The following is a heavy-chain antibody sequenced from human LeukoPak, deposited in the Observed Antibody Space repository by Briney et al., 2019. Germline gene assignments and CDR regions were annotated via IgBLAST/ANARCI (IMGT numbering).Heavy chain of an antibody. J-gene: IGHJ4*02. Sequence: GGSLRLSCAASGFTFSSYAMHWVRQAPGKGLEWVAVISYDGSNKYYADSVKGRFTISRDNSKNTLYLQMSSLRSEDTAVYYCARARGAGGRDGYNYYFDYWGQGTLVTVSS. V-gene: IGHV3-30-3*01. D-gene: IGHD5-24*01. CDR1: GFTFSSYA. CDR2: ISYDGSNK. CDR3: ARARGAGGRDGYNYYFDY.